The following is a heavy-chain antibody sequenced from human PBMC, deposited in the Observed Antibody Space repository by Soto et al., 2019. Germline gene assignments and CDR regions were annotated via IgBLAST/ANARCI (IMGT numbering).Heavy chain of an antibody. CDR3: ARGKKITMVRGAISSLDY. CDR1: GFTFSSYD. D-gene: IGHD3-10*01. Sequence: GGSLRLSCAASGFTFSSYDMHWVRQATGKGLEWVSAIGTAGDTYYPGSVKGRFTISRENAKNSLYLQMNSLRAGDTAVYYCARGKKITMVRGAISSLDYWGQGTLVTV. CDR2: IGTAGDT. J-gene: IGHJ4*02. V-gene: IGHV3-13*01.